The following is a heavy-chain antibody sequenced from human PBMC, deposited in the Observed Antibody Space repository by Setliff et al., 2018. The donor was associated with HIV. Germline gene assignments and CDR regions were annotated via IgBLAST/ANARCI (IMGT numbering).Heavy chain of an antibody. CDR3: ASATLGFCTNGVCSSLDY. Sequence: PGGSLRLSCFGTGFTFSNFWMSWVRQAPGKGLEWVATIDQEGSKTYYVGSVKGRFTISRDNAKNSLYLQMSSLRAEDTAVYYYASATLGFCTNGVCSSLDYWGQGTLVTVSS. CDR1: GFTFSNFW. D-gene: IGHD2-8*01. CDR2: IDQEGSKT. J-gene: IGHJ4*02. V-gene: IGHV3-7*01.